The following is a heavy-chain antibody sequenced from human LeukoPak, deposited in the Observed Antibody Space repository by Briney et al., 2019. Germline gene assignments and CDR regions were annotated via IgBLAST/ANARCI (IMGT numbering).Heavy chain of an antibody. J-gene: IGHJ4*02. CDR2: ISAYNGNT. V-gene: IGHV1-18*01. CDR1: GYTFTSYG. Sequence: AASVKVSCKAFGYTFTSYGISWVRQAPGQGLEWMGWISAYNGNTNYAQKLQGRVTMTTDTSTSTAYMELRSLRSDDTAVYYCARWHYYDSSGYHFDYWGQGTLVTVSS. D-gene: IGHD3-22*01. CDR3: ARWHYYDSSGYHFDY.